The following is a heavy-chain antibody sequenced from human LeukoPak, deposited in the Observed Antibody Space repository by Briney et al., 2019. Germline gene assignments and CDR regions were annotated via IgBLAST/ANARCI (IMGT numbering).Heavy chain of an antibody. Sequence: PSETLSLTCTVSGVSISNYYWSWIRQPAGKGLEWIGRIYTTGSTNYNPSLRSRVVRSVDASKNQFSLILSSVTAADTAVYYCVRDEPDFRRDYVPDLWGQGILVTVSS. CDR3: VRDEPDFRRDYVPDL. D-gene: IGHD3-16*01. CDR1: GVSISNYY. CDR2: IYTTGST. J-gene: IGHJ5*02. V-gene: IGHV4-4*07.